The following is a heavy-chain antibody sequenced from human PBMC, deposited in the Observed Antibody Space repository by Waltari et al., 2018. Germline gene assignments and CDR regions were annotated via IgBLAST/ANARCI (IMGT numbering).Heavy chain of an antibody. CDR2: INHSGST. J-gene: IGHJ4*02. Sequence: QVQLQQWGAGLLKPSETLSLTCAVYGGSFSGYYWIWLRQAPGKGLEWIGEINHSGSTNYNPTLKSRVTISVDTSKNQFSRKLSSVTAADTAVYYCARGRWSNNYRARLADYWGQGTLVTVSS. V-gene: IGHV4-34*01. CDR1: GGSFSGYY. CDR3: ARGRWSNNYRARLADY. D-gene: IGHD2-15*01.